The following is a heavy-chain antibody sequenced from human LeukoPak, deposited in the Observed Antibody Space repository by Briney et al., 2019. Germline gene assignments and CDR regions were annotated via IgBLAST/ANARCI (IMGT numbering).Heavy chain of an antibody. CDR2: IYYSGST. D-gene: IGHD1-26*01. CDR3: ARVGVGATSGWFDP. V-gene: IGHV4-30-4*01. CDR1: GGSISSGDYY. Sequence: SETLSLTCTVSGGSISSGDYYWSWIRQPPGKGLKWIGYIYYSGSTYYNPSLKSRVTISVDTSKNQFSLKPSSVTAADTAVYYCARVGVGATSGWFDPWGQGTLVTVSS. J-gene: IGHJ5*02.